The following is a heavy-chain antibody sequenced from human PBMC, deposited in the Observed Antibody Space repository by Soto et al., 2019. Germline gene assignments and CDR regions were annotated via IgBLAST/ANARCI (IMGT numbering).Heavy chain of an antibody. CDR2: VYYSGST. CDR3: ARRWGVTLDY. Sequence: SETLSLTCTVSGGSISSYYWSWIRQPPGKGLEWIGYVYYSGSTNYNPSLKSRVTISVDTSKNQFPLKLSSVTAADTAVYYCARRWGVTLDYWGQGTLVTVSS. V-gene: IGHV4-59*01. CDR1: GGSISSYY. J-gene: IGHJ4*02. D-gene: IGHD2-21*02.